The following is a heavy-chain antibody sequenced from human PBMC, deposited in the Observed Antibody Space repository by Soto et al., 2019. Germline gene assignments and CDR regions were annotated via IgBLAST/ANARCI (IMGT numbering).Heavy chain of an antibody. D-gene: IGHD2-15*01. CDR1: GYTFSSYW. CDR2: IYPGDSDT. Sequence: EYLQISCKGSGYTFSSYWIGLVRQMPGKGLEWMGIIYPGDSDTRYSPSFEGQVTISADTSTSTAYLQWSSLKASDTAMYYCGRHPMYCSGEHCYPPPDAFNIWSQGTMVTVS. V-gene: IGHV5-51*01. J-gene: IGHJ3*02. CDR3: GRHPMYCSGEHCYPPPDAFNI.